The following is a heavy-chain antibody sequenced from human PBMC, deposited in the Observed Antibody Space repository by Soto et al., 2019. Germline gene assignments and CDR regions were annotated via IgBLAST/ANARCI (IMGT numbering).Heavy chain of an antibody. V-gene: IGHV3-74*01. CDR2: IDNAGTDS. Sequence: EVQLVESGGGLVQPGGSLRLSCAASGFTLSGRSMHWGRQPPGKGLVWVSGIDNAGTDSTYADSVKGRFTSSRDNAKNMLYLQMNRLRVEDTAVYYCARGWFGPDVWGKGTTVTVSS. D-gene: IGHD3-10*01. CDR1: GFTLSGRS. CDR3: ARGWFGPDV. J-gene: IGHJ6*04.